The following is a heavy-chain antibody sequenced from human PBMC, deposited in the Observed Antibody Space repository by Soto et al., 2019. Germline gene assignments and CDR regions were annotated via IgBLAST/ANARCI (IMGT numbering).Heavy chain of an antibody. V-gene: IGHV3-33*01. Sequence: GGSLRLSCAASGFTFSSYGMHWVRQAPGKGLEWVAVIWYDGSNKYYADSVKGRFTISRDNSKNTLYLQMNSLRAEDTAVYYCARESTAGGDYYFDYWGQGTLVTVSS. CDR2: IWYDGSNK. D-gene: IGHD2-21*02. CDR3: ARESTAGGDYYFDY. J-gene: IGHJ4*02. CDR1: GFTFSSYG.